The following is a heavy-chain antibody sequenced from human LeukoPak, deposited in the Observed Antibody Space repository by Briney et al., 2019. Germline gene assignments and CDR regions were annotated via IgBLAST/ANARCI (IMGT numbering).Heavy chain of an antibody. V-gene: IGHV4-4*09. CDR3: ARHKPYSSRTGFDY. CDR2: IYTSGST. Sequence: SETLSLTCTVSGGSISSYYWSWIRQPPGKGLEWVGYIYTSGSTNYNPSLKSRVTISVDTSKNQFSLKLSSVTAADTAVYYCARHKPYSSRTGFDYWGQGTLVTVSS. J-gene: IGHJ4*02. CDR1: GGSISSYY. D-gene: IGHD6-13*01.